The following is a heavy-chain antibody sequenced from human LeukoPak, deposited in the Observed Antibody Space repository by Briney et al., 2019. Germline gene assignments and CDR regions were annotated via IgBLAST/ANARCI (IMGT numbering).Heavy chain of an antibody. D-gene: IGHD3-22*01. V-gene: IGHV1-69*13. CDR1: GGTFSNYDFTFTSYA. J-gene: IGHJ3*02. Sequence: SVKVSCKASGGTFSNYDFTFTSYAISWVRQAPGQGLEWMGGIIPIYGRADYPQKFQGRVTITADESTRTVTMQLSSLRSEGTAVYYCAGFFYDNSNDAFDIWGQGTVVTVS. CDR3: AGFFYDNSNDAFDI. CDR2: IIPIYGRA.